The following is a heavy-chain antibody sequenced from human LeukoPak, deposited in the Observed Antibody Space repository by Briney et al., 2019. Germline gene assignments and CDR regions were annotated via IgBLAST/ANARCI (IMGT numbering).Heavy chain of an antibody. CDR2: IGTYTGNT. CDR1: GYTFRNYG. V-gene: IGHV1-18*01. J-gene: IGHJ4*02. CDR3: ARGRLKRVPFTKVAGALDY. Sequence: ASVKVSCKPSGYTFRNYGITWVRQAPGQGLEWMGWIGTYTGNTDYAQKFQGRVIMTADTSTTTAHMELRSLRSDDTAVYYCARGRLKRVPFTKVAGALDYWGQGTRVTVSS. D-gene: IGHD6-19*01.